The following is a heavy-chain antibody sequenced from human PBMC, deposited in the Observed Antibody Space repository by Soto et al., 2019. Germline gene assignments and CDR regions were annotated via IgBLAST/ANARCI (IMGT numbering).Heavy chain of an antibody. Sequence: SETLSLTCTVSGGSINSSNWWNWVRQPPGKGLEWIGEIYHSGSTNYYPSLKSRATISVDKSKNQFSLKLNSVTAPDTAVYYCARGWGIAEDGSDYWGQGSLVTVSS. CDR1: GGSINSSNW. D-gene: IGHD6-19*01. CDR2: IYHSGST. J-gene: IGHJ4*02. CDR3: ARGWGIAEDGSDY. V-gene: IGHV4-4*02.